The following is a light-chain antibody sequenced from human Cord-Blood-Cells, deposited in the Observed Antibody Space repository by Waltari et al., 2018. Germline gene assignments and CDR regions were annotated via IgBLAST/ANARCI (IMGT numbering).Light chain of an antibody. V-gene: IGLV2-23*01. CDR1: SSDVGSYNL. CDR3: SSYAGSNTCV. CDR2: EGS. J-gene: IGLJ2*01. Sequence: QSALTQPPSASGSPGQSITISCTGTSSDVGSYNLVSWYQQHPGKAPKLMIYEGSKRPSGVPNRFSGSKSGNTASLTISGLQAEDEADYYCSSYAGSNTCVFGGGTKLTVL.